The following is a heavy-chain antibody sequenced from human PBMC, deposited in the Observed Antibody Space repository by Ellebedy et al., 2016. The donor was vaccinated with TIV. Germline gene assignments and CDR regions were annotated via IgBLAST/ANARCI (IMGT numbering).Heavy chain of an antibody. Sequence: GESLKISCAASGFTFSDYYMSWIRQAPGKGLEWVSYISSSSSYTNYADSVKGRFTISRDNAKNSLFLQMNSLRAEDTAVYYCARGDAYDAFDVWGQGTMVTVSS. D-gene: IGHD3-16*01. CDR1: GFTFSDYY. CDR3: ARGDAYDAFDV. V-gene: IGHV3-11*06. J-gene: IGHJ3*01. CDR2: ISSSSSYT.